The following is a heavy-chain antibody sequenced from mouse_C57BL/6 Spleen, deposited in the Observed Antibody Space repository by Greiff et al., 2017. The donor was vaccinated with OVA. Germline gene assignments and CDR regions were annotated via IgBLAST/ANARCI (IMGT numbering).Heavy chain of an antibody. Sequence: QVQLQQSGAELVRPGASVTLSCKASGYTFTASDMHWVKQTPVHGLEWIGAIDPETGGTASNQQFKGKAILTADKSSSTAYMELRSLTSEDSAVYYCTRTGVDYWGQGTTLTVSS. CDR1: GYTFTASD. D-gene: IGHD3-1*01. J-gene: IGHJ2*01. CDR3: TRTGVDY. CDR2: IDPETGGT. V-gene: IGHV1-15*01.